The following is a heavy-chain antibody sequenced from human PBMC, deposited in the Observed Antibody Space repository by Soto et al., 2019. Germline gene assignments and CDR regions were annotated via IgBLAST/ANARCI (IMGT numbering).Heavy chain of an antibody. Sequence: GGSLRLSCAASGFTVSSNYMSWVRQAPGKGLEWVSVIYSGGSTYYADSVKGRFTISRDNSKNTLYLQMNSLRAEDTAVYYCARDNGLRPIMELTPHYYYGMGVWGQGTTVTVSS. J-gene: IGHJ6*02. CDR3: ARDNGLRPIMELTPHYYYGMGV. CDR2: IYSGGST. CDR1: GFTVSSNY. V-gene: IGHV3-53*01. D-gene: IGHD1-7*01.